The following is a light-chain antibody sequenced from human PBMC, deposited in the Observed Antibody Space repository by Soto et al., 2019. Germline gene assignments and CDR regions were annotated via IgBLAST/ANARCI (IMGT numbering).Light chain of an antibody. J-gene: IGKJ1*01. CDR1: QSISSW. CDR2: DAS. CDR3: QQYNSYSWT. V-gene: IGKV1-5*01. Sequence: DIQMTQSPSTLSASVGDRVTITCRASQSISSWLAWYQQKPGKAPKLLIYDASSLESGVPSRFSGSGSGTEFTLTISSLQPDDFATYHCQQYNSYSWTFCQRTK.